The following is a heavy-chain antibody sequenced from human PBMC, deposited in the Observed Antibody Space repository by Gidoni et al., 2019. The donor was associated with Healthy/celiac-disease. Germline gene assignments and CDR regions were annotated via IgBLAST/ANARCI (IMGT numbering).Heavy chain of an antibody. J-gene: IGHJ4*02. Sequence: EVQLVQSGAEVKKPGESLRISCKGSGYSFTSYWISWVRQMPGKGLGWMGRIDPSDSYTNYSPSFQGHVTISADKSISTAYLQWSSLKASDTAMYYCARGMGKVGSVSGDPGDYWGQGTLVTVSS. CDR2: IDPSDSYT. CDR1: GYSFTSYW. CDR3: ARGMGKVGSVSGDPGDY. V-gene: IGHV5-10-1*01. D-gene: IGHD2-21*02.